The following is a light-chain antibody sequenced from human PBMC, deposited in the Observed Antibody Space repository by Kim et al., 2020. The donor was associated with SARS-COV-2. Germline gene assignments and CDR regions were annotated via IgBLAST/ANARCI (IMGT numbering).Light chain of an antibody. Sequence: VSPGQTARITSSGDKLGDKYACWYQQKPGQSPVLVIYQDSKRPSGIPERFSGSNSGNTATLTISGTQAMDEADYYCQAWDSSTYVFGTGTKVTVL. CDR2: QDS. V-gene: IGLV3-1*01. J-gene: IGLJ1*01. CDR1: KLGDKY. CDR3: QAWDSSTYV.